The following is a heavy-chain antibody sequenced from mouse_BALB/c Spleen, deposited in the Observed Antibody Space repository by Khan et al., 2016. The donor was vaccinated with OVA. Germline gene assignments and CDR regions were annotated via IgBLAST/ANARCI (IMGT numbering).Heavy chain of an antibody. V-gene: IGHV9-3-1*01. J-gene: IGHJ4*01. CDR3: ARPPYFSYAMDN. D-gene: IGHD2-10*01. CDR1: GHTFTNYG. CDR2: INTYTGET. Sequence: QIQLVQSGPELKKPGETVKISCKASGHTFTNYGMNWVKQPPGKGLKWMGWINTYTGETTYADDFNGRFAFSLETSASTAYLQINNLKNEDTATYFWARPPYFSYAMDNWGQGTSVTVSS.